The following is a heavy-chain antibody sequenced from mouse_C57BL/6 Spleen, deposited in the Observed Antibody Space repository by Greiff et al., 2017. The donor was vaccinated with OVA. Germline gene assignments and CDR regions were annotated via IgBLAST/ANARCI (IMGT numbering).Heavy chain of an antibody. J-gene: IGHJ2*01. CDR1: GYTFTDYN. Sequence: VQLQQSGPELVKPGASVKMSCKASGYTFTDYNMHWVKQSHGKSLEWIGYINPNNGGTSYNQKFKGKATLTVNKSSSKVYLELRSMTSEDSAVYDCAREGDDYDDCFDYWGQGTTLTVSS. CDR2: INPNNGGT. D-gene: IGHD2-4*01. V-gene: IGHV1-22*01. CDR3: AREGDDYDDCFDY.